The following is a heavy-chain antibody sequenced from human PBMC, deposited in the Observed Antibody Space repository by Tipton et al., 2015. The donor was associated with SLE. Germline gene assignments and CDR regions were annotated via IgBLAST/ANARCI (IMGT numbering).Heavy chain of an antibody. CDR3: ASRSSRSGYCFDI. CDR2: IYYSGST. Sequence: LRLSCPVSGGSISSSSYYWGWIRQPPGKGLEWIGGIYYSGSTYYNPSLKSRVTISVDTSKNQFSLKLSSVTAADTAVYYCASRSSRSGYCFDIWGQGTMVTVSS. D-gene: IGHD3-22*01. CDR1: GGSISSSSYY. V-gene: IGHV4-39*07. J-gene: IGHJ3*02.